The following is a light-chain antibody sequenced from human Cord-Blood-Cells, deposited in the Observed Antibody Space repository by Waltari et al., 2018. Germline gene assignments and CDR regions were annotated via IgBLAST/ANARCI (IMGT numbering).Light chain of an antibody. J-gene: IGKJ4*01. CDR3: QQYYSTPPT. Sequence: DIVMTQSPDSLAVSLGERATINCKSSQSVIYSSNNKNYLAWYQQKPGQPPKRLIYWASTRESGVPDRFSGSGSGTDFTLTISSLQAEDVAVYYCQQYYSTPPTFGGGTKVEIK. V-gene: IGKV4-1*01. CDR1: QSVIYSSNNKNY. CDR2: WAS.